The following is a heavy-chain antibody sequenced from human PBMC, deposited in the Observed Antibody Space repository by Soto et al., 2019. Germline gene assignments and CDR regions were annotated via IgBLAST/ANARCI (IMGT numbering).Heavy chain of an antibody. CDR2: IYSDGRT. Sequence: LRLSCAVSGFPVSDNYMTWVRQAPGKGLEWVSVIYSDGRTYNADSVKGRFTISRDNSENTLHLQMDSLRAVDTAVYYCVRGVAHNDNYIPFEYWGQGTLVTVSS. CDR3: VRGVAHNDNYIPFEY. CDR1: GFPVSDNY. J-gene: IGHJ4*02. V-gene: IGHV3-53*01. D-gene: IGHD1-1*01.